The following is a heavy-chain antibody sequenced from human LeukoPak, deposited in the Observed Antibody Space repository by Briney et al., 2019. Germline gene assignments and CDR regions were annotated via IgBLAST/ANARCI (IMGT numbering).Heavy chain of an antibody. Sequence: PGGSLRLSCVASGFTFSSYNMNWVRQAPGKGLEWVSSISSSSSTIFYADSVKGRFTISRDNAKNSLYLQMNSLRDEDTAVYYCARGLVGAIDYWGQGTLVTVSS. J-gene: IGHJ4*02. CDR3: ARGLVGAIDY. V-gene: IGHV3-48*02. D-gene: IGHD1-26*01. CDR2: ISSSSSTI. CDR1: GFTFSSYN.